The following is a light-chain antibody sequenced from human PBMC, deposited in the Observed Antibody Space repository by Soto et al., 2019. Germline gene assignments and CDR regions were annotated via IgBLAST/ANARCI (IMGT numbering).Light chain of an antibody. CDR1: SSDVGAYNY. V-gene: IGLV2-8*01. J-gene: IGLJ1*01. Sequence: QSALTQPPSASGSPGQSVTISCTGTSSDVGAYNYVSWYQQHPGKAPKLMIYEVSKRPSGVPDRFSGSKSGNTASLTVSGLQAEDEADYYCSSHAGSNSFYVFGTGTKLTVL. CDR2: EVS. CDR3: SSHAGSNSFYV.